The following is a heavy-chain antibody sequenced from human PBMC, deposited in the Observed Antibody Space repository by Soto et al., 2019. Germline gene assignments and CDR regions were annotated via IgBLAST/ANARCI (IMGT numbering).Heavy chain of an antibody. D-gene: IGHD4-17*01. J-gene: IGHJ5*02. Sequence: SETLSLTCTVSGGSISSYYWSWIRQPPGKGLEWIGYIYYSGSTNYNPSLKSRVTISVDTSKNQFSLKLSSVTAADTAVYYCARHDYGDYNYGPWGQGTLVTVSS. V-gene: IGHV4-59*08. CDR2: IYYSGST. CDR3: ARHDYGDYNYGP. CDR1: GGSISSYY.